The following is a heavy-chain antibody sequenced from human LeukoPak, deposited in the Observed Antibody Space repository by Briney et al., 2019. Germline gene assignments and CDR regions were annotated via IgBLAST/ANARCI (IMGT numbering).Heavy chain of an antibody. J-gene: IGHJ4*02. D-gene: IGHD6-13*01. CDR2: ISSSGSTI. Sequence: GGSLRLSCAASGFTFSSYEMNWVRQAPGKGLEWVSYISSSGSTIYYAGSVKGRFTISRDNAKNSLYLQMNSLRGEDTAVYYCARDRLMYSSSWSASDYWGQGTLVTVSS. CDR1: GFTFSSYE. V-gene: IGHV3-48*03. CDR3: ARDRLMYSSSWSASDY.